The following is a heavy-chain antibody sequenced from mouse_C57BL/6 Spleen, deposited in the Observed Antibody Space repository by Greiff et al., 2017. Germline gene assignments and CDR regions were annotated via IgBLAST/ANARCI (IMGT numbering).Heavy chain of an antibody. V-gene: IGHV5-17*01. Sequence: EVQLVESGGGLVKPGRSLKLSCAASGFTFSDYGMHWVRQAPEKGLEWVAYISSGSSTIYYADTVKGRFTISRDNAKNTLFLQMTSLRSEDTAMYYCASGTGPYYAMDYWGQGTSVTVSS. CDR1: GFTFSDYG. J-gene: IGHJ4*01. CDR2: ISSGSSTI. CDR3: ASGTGPYYAMDY. D-gene: IGHD4-1*01.